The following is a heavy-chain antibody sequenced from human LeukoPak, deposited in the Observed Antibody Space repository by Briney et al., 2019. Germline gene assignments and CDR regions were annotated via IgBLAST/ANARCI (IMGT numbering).Heavy chain of an antibody. V-gene: IGHV4-34*01. CDR3: ARGRRRLRLGELSSHFDY. D-gene: IGHD3-16*02. CDR2: INHSGST. Sequence: PGGSLRLSCAASGFTFSDYYMSWIRQPPGKGLEWIGEINHSGSTNYNPSLKSRVTISVDTSKNQFSLKLSSVTAADTAVYYCARGRRRLRLGELSSHFDYWGQGTLVTVSS. CDR1: GFTFSDYY. J-gene: IGHJ4*02.